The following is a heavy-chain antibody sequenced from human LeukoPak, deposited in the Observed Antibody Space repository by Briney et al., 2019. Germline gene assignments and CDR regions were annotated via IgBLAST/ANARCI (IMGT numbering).Heavy chain of an antibody. D-gene: IGHD1-7*01. J-gene: IGHJ4*02. CDR2: IIPIFGTA. V-gene: IGHV1-69*01. CDR3: ASASHNWNYLTPDFDY. Sequence: SVKVSCKASVGTFSSYAISWVRQAPGQRLEWMGGIIPIFGTANYAHKFQGRVTITADESTSTAYMELSSLRSEDTAVYYCASASHNWNYLTPDFDYWGQGTLVTVSS. CDR1: VGTFSSYA.